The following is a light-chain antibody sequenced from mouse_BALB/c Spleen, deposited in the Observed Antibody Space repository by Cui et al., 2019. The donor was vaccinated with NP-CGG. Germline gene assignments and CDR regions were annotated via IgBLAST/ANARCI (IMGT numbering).Light chain of an antibody. V-gene: IGLV1*01. CDR3: ALWYTNHWV. CDR1: TGAVTTSNY. CDR2: GTN. Sequence: QAVVTQESALTTSPGETVTLTCRSSTGAVTTSNYATWVQEKPDHLFTGLIGGTNNRAPGVPARFSGSLIGDKAALTIIGAQTEDEAIYFCALWYTNHWVFGGGTKLTVL. J-gene: IGLJ1*01.